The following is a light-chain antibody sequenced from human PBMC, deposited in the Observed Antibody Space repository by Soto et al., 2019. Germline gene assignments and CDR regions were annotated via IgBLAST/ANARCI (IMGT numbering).Light chain of an antibody. J-gene: IGKJ2*01. Sequence: FVLTQSPGTLSLSPGERATLSCRVSQSISSNYLAWYQQKPGQAPRLLIYGAFFRATDIPDRFSGGGSGTDFTLTISRLEPEDFAVYYCLHYSTSPPYTFGQGAQVQI. V-gene: IGKV3-20*01. CDR2: GAF. CDR3: LHYSTSPPYT. CDR1: QSISSNY.